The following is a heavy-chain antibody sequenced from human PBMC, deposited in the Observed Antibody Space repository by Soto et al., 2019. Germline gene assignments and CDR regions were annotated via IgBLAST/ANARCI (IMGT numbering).Heavy chain of an antibody. D-gene: IGHD4-17*01. V-gene: IGHV4-59*02. CDR3: ASGTVTTLDYYFDY. J-gene: IGHJ4*02. CDR2: DYYRGST. Sequence: SETLSLTCTVSGGSVTSYYWSWIRQPPGKGLEWIGCDYYRGSTNYNPSLKSRVTISVDTPKNQFSLKLSSVTAADTAVYYCASGTVTTLDYYFDYWGQGTLVTVSS. CDR1: GGSVTSYY.